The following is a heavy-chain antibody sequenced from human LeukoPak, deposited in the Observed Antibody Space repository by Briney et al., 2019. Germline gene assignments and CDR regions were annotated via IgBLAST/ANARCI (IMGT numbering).Heavy chain of an antibody. CDR2: INPSGGST. D-gene: IGHD6-13*01. J-gene: IGHJ4*02. CDR3: ARDLGCSSSAYFDY. V-gene: IGHV1-46*01. CDR1: GYTFTRYH. Sequence: ASVKVSCKASGYTFTRYHMHWVRQAPGQGLEWMGKINPSGGSTSYAQKFQGRVTMTRDTSTSTVYMELTSLRSEDTAVYCCARDLGCSSSAYFDYWGQGTLVTVSS.